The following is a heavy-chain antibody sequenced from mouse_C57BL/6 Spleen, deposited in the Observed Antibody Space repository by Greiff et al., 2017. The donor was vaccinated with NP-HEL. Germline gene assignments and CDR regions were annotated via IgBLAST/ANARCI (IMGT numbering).Heavy chain of an antibody. Sequence: QAQLQQSGPELVKPGASVKISCKASGYAFSSSWMNWVKQRPGKGLEWIGRIYPGDGDTNYNGKFKGKATLTADKSSSTAYMQLSSLTSEDSAVYFCASYDYDERYFDVWGTGTTVTVSS. CDR2: IYPGDGDT. CDR1: GYAFSSSW. D-gene: IGHD2-4*01. J-gene: IGHJ1*03. V-gene: IGHV1-82*01. CDR3: ASYDYDERYFDV.